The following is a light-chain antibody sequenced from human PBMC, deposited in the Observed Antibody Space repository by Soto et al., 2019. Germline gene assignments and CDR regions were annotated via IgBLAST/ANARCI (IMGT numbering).Light chain of an antibody. CDR1: SSNIGSNT. Sequence: QSVLTQPPSASGTPGQRVTISCFGSSSNIGSNTVNWYQQLPGTAPKLLIYSNNQRPSGVPDRFSGSKSGTSASLAISGLQSEDEADYYCAAWDDSLFVVFGGGTKVTVL. V-gene: IGLV1-44*01. CDR2: SNN. J-gene: IGLJ2*01. CDR3: AAWDDSLFVV.